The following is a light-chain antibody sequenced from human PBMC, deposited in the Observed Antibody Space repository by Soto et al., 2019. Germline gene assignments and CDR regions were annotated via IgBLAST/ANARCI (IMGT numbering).Light chain of an antibody. CDR2: EVS. Sequence: QSVLTQPASVSESPGQSITISWIGTSTDVGGYDHVSWYQQHPGKAPKVIISEVSNRPSGVSTRFSGSKSGNTASLTISGLQTEDEADYYCSSYTSATTWVFGGGTKVTDL. V-gene: IGLV2-14*01. CDR3: SSYTSATTWV. J-gene: IGLJ3*02. CDR1: STDVGGYDH.